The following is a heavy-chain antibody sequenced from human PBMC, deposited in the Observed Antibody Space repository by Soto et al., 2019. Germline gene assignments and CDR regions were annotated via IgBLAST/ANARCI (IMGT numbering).Heavy chain of an antibody. CDR3: ARRWGRTFDY. CDR1: GGSISSYY. V-gene: IGHV4-59*08. Sequence: PSETLSLTCTVSGGSISSYYWSWIRQPPGKGLEWIGYIYYNGSTNYNPSLKSRVTISVDTSKNQFSLKLSSVTAADTAVYYCARRWGRTFDYWGQGTLVTVSS. D-gene: IGHD7-27*01. CDR2: IYYNGST. J-gene: IGHJ4*02.